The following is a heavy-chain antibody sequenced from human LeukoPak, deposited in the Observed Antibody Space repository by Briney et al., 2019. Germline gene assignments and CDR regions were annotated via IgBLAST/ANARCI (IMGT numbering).Heavy chain of an antibody. D-gene: IGHD2-2*01. J-gene: IGHJ4*02. CDR2: INHSGST. V-gene: IGHV4-34*01. CDR3: ARGSIVVVPAAIGYYFDY. CDR1: GGSFSGYY. Sequence: SETLSLTCAVYGGSFSGYYWSWIRQPPGKGLEWIGEINHSGSTNYNPSLKSRVTISVDTSKNQFSLKLSSVTAADTAVYYCARGSIVVVPAAIGYYFDYWGQGTLVTVSS.